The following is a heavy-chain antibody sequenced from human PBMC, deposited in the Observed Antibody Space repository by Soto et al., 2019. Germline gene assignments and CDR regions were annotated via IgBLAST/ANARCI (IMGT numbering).Heavy chain of an antibody. Sequence: ASFNVRCEAAGGSFIDDFMQWVLHAEGGGLEGRGIINASGDSRNYAQKFQGRVTITGDTSTSTVYMDLSSLRYEDTAVYYCARDNSQNYGTPAVSSWFHPWGQGTPVTVSS. CDR3: ARDNSQNYGTPAVSSWFHP. D-gene: IGHD4-17*01. V-gene: IGHV1-46*01. J-gene: IGHJ5*02. CDR1: GGSFIDDF. CDR2: INASGDSR.